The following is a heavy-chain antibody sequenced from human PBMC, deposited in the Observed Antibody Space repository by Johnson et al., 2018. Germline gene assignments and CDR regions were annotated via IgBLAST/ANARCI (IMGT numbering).Heavy chain of an antibody. Sequence: VQLVESGGALLQPGRSLRLSCTGSGFSFGDYAMSWVRQAPGKGLEWVSFIRSHAYGGTTEYAASVKGRFTISRDDSKSIAYLQMNSLKTEDTAVYYCTRGRRDFQHWGQGTLVTVSS. V-gene: IGHV3-49*04. D-gene: IGHD5-24*01. J-gene: IGHJ1*01. CDR3: TRGRRDFQH. CDR1: GFSFGDYA. CDR2: IRSHAYGGTT.